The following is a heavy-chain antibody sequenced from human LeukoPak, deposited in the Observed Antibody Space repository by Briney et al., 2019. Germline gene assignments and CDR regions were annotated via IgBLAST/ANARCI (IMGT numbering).Heavy chain of an antibody. V-gene: IGHV3-30*03. CDR3: AQGDYPDVLTVRQNSFGP. CDR2: ISFDGSNK. CDR1: ALIFSSYD. J-gene: IGHJ5*02. Sequence: GGSLRLSCLASALIFSSYDVRWVRQAPGKGLEWVAVISFDGSNKNYADSVRGRFTISRGNSKNTLFLEVSSLSGDDTAVYYCAQGDYPDVLTVRQNSFGPRGQGTLVIVSS. D-gene: IGHD2-8*02.